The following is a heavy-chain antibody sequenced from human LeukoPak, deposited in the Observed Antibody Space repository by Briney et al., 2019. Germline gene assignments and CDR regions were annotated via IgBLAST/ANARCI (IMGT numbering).Heavy chain of an antibody. CDR3: ARDPSDTVTTWYFDL. CDR2: ISSNGGST. CDR1: GFTFSSYA. V-gene: IGHV3-64*01. D-gene: IGHD4-17*01. Sequence: PGGSLRLSCAASGFTFSSYAMHWVRQAPGKGLEYVSAISSNGGSTYYANSVKGRFTISRDNSKNTLYLQMGSLRAGDMAVYYCARDPSDTVTTWYFDLWGRGTLVTVSS. J-gene: IGHJ2*01.